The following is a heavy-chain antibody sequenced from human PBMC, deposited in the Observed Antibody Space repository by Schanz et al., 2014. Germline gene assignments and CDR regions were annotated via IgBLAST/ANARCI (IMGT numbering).Heavy chain of an antibody. D-gene: IGHD3-16*01. CDR1: GGTFNDYT. J-gene: IGHJ5*02. V-gene: IGHV1-69*02. CDR2: SIHFLSIA. CDR3: ATEGRAYGQGWFDP. Sequence: QVQLVQSGAEVKKPGSTVKVSCKASGGTFNDYTFTWVRQAPGLGLEWMGRSIHFLSIANYAHKFQGRITITADKSTNTMYLERAALTSEYSGPYYCATEGRAYGQGWFDPWGQGTLITVSS.